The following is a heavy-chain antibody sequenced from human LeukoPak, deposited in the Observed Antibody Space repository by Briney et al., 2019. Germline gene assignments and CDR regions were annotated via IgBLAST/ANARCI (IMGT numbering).Heavy chain of an antibody. D-gene: IGHD4-17*01. CDR1: GFTFSSYT. J-gene: IGHJ4*02. CDR3: AFGDLGSAG. V-gene: IGHV3-21*01. CDR2: ISSSSSYI. Sequence: GGSLRLSCAASGFTFSSYTMNWARQAPGKGLEWVSSISSSSSYIYYAGSVKGRFAIARDNAKNSLYLQMNSLRAEDTAMYYCAFGDLGSAGWGQGTLVTVSS.